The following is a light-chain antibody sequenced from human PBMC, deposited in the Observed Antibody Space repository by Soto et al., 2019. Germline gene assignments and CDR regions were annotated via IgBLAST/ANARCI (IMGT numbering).Light chain of an antibody. CDR3: QEYNSHSRYT. V-gene: IGKV1-5*03. J-gene: IGKJ2*01. CDR2: TAS. CDR1: QSISSG. Sequence: DIQMTQSPSTLSASGGDRVTITCRASQSISSGLAWYQQKPGKAPKLLIYTASSLESGVPSRFSGSGSGTEFTLTISSLQPDDSATYYCQEYNSHSRYTFGQGTKLEIK.